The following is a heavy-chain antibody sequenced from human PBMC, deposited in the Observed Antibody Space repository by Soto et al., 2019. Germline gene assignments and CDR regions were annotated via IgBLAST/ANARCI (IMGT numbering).Heavy chain of an antibody. CDR2: ISYDGSNK. J-gene: IGHJ4*02. CDR3: AKHSSSWSGTIDY. D-gene: IGHD6-13*01. Sequence: GGSLRLSCAASGFTFSSYGMHWVRQAPGKGLEWVAVISYDGSNKYYADSVKGRFTISRDNSKNTLYLQMNSLRAEDTAVYYCAKHSSSWSGTIDYWGQGTLVTVSS. V-gene: IGHV3-30*18. CDR1: GFTFSSYG.